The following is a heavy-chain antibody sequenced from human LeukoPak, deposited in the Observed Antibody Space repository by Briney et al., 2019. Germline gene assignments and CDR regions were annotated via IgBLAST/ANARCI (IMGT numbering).Heavy chain of an antibody. D-gene: IGHD2-15*01. V-gene: IGHV4-59*01. J-gene: IGHJ5*02. CDR2: IHYRGNT. CDR3: ARGGEYCSGDSCYPFDP. Sequence: PSETLSLTCTVSGGSINNYYWSWIRQPPGKGLEWIGYIHYRGNTNYNPSLKIRITILVYTSKNQFSLRLRSVSAADTAVYYCARGGEYCSGDSCYPFDPWGQGTLVTVSS. CDR1: GGSINNYY.